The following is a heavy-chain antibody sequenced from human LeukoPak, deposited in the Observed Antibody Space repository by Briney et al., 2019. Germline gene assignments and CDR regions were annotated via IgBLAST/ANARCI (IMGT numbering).Heavy chain of an antibody. CDR2: ISGSGGST. Sequence: GGSLRLSCAASGFNLTDYWMSWVHQAPGKGLEWVSAISGSGGSTYYADSVKGRFTISRDNSKNTLYLQMNSLRAEDTAVYYCVSQAAAGLSNFDYWGQGTLVTVSS. D-gene: IGHD6-13*01. CDR3: VSQAAAGLSNFDY. CDR1: GFNLTDYW. J-gene: IGHJ4*02. V-gene: IGHV3-23*01.